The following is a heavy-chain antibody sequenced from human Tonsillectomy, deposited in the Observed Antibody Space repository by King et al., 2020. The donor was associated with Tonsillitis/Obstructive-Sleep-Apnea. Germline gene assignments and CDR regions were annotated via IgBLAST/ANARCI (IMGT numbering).Heavy chain of an antibody. D-gene: IGHD5-12*01. CDR3: ARHGDSWTPPDF. Sequence: VQLVESGAEVKKPGESLTISCKGSGYTFTSQWIGWVRQMPGKGLEWMGMIYPGDSDTRYSPSFLGQVTISADESISTAYLRWSSLQDSDTAMYYCARHGDSWTPPDFWGQGSLVTVSS. CDR1: GYTFTSQW. CDR2: IYPGDSDT. J-gene: IGHJ4*02. V-gene: IGHV5-51*01.